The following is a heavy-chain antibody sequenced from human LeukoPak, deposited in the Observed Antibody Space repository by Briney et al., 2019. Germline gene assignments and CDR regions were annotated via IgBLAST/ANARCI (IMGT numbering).Heavy chain of an antibody. CDR3: ARGGCSSTTCPPEY. Sequence: GGSLRLSCAASGFTFSAYSMNWVRQAPGKGLEWVSFISSSSSDIYYADSVKGRFTISGENAKNSLYLQMNSLRADDTAVYYCARGGCSSTTCPPEYWGQGTLVTVSS. CDR2: ISSSSSDI. D-gene: IGHD2-2*01. V-gene: IGHV3-21*06. J-gene: IGHJ4*02. CDR1: GFTFSAYS.